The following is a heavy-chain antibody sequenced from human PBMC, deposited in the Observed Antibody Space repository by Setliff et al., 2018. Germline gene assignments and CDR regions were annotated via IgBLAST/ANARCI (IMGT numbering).Heavy chain of an antibody. CDR1: GGSISSGSHY. V-gene: IGHV4-61*02. J-gene: IGHJ6*03. CDR3: ARESYYYYMDV. Sequence: PSETLSLTCTVSGGSISSGSHYWSWIRQPAGKGLEWIGRIYAGGSTNYNPSLKSRVTISVDMSKNQFSLKLSSVTAADTAVYYCARESYYYYMDVWGKGTTVTVSS. CDR2: IYAGGST.